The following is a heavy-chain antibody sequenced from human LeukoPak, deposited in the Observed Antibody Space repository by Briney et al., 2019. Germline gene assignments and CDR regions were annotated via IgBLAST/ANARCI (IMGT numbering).Heavy chain of an antibody. CDR2: ISGSGGNT. Sequence: GGSLRLSRAASGFTFSSYGMSWVRQAPGKVLEWVSAISGSGGNTYYADSVKGQFTVSRDNSKNTLFLQMNSLRAEDTAVYYCAKDGGLWVSAHWGDSWGRGTLVTVSS. V-gene: IGHV3-23*01. J-gene: IGHJ4*02. CDR3: AKDGGLWVSAHWGDS. D-gene: IGHD7-27*01. CDR1: GFTFSSYG.